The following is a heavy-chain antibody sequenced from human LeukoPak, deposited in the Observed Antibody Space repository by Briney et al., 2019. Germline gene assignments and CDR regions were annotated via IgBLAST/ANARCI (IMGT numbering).Heavy chain of an antibody. CDR1: GYTFTGYY. D-gene: IGHD1-7*01. CDR3: ARVDNWNYNY. V-gene: IGHV1-2*02. CDR2: IHPKSGDT. J-gene: IGHJ4*02. Sequence: ASVKVSCKASGYTFTGYYLHWVRQAPGQGLEWMGWIHPKSGDTHCAQKFQGRVTMTRDTSISTAYMELSRLRSDDTAVYYCARVDNWNYNYWGQGTLVTVSS.